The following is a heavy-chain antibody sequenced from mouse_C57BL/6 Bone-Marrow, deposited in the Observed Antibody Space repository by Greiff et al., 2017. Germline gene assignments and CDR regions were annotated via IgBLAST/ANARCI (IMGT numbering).Heavy chain of an antibody. D-gene: IGHD2-4*01. J-gene: IGHJ4*01. CDR1: GYTFTDYY. CDR2: INPYNGGT. V-gene: IGHV1-19*01. Sequence: VQLQQSGPVLVKPGASVKMSFKASGYTFTDYYMNWVKQSHGKSLEWIGVINPYNGGTSYNQKFKGKATLTVDKSSSTAYMELNSLTSEDSAVYYCARSEDYGYAMDYWGQGTSVTVSS. CDR3: ARSEDYGYAMDY.